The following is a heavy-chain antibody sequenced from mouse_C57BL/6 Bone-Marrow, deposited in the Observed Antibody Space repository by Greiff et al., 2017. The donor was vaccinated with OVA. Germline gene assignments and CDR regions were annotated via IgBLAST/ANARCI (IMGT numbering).Heavy chain of an antibody. V-gene: IGHV1-15*01. D-gene: IGHD1-1*01. J-gene: IGHJ4*01. Sequence: VQLQQSGAELVRPGASVTLSCKASGYTFTDYEMHWVKQTPVHGLEWIGAIDPETGGTAYNQKFKGKAILTADKSYSTAYMELRILTSEDSAVYYCTRDTTVVAPYAMDYWGQGTSVTVSS. CDR1: GYTFTDYE. CDR3: TRDTTVVAPYAMDY. CDR2: IDPETGGT.